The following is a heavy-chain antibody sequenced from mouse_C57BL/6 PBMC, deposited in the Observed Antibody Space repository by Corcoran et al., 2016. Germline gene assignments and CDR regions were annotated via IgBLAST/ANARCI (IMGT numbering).Heavy chain of an antibody. V-gene: IGHV1-26*01. CDR2: INPNNGGT. CDR1: GYTFTDYY. J-gene: IGHJ1*03. Sequence: EVQLQQSGPELVKPGASVKISCKASGYTFTDYYMNWVKQSHGKSLEWIGDINPNNGGTSYNQKFKGKATLTVDKSSSTAYMELRSLTSEDSAVYYCARRTSSRYFDVWGTGTTVTVSS. D-gene: IGHD1-3*01. CDR3: ARRTSSRYFDV.